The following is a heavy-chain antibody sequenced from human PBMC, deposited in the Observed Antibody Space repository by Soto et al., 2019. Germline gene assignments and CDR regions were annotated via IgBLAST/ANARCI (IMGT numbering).Heavy chain of an antibody. CDR1: GFTFSAYA. CDR2: IHGGGGAT. V-gene: IGHV3-23*01. D-gene: IGHD3-16*01. J-gene: IGHJ2*01. Sequence: EVQLLESGGGLVQPGGSLRLSCAASGFTFSAYAMGWVRQAPGKGLEWVSTIHGGGGATHYADSVKGRFTISRDDSKNTLYAQMNSLRDEDTAIYSCATFGGHPLEYWYLDFWGRGTLVTVSS. CDR3: ATFGGHPLEYWYLDF.